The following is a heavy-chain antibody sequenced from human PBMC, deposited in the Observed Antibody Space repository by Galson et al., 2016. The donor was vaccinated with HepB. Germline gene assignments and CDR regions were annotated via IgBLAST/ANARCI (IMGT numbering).Heavy chain of an antibody. CDR2: INPNSGVT. Sequence: SVKVSCKASGYTFSGFYIHWVRQAPGQGLEWMGWINPNSGVTTYAQKFQGRVTMTRDTSISTVYMELGSLRSDDTAMYYCAREAKPYGDIDSWGQGTLVTVSS. V-gene: IGHV1-2*02. J-gene: IGHJ4*02. CDR3: AREAKPYGDIDS. CDR1: GYTFSGFY. D-gene: IGHD4-17*01.